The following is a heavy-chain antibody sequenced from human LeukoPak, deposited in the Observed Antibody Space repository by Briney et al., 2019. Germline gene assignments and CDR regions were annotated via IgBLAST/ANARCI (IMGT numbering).Heavy chain of an antibody. D-gene: IGHD2-15*01. CDR1: GFSFSSYS. CDR3: ARVLRYCSGGNCYSGGLGYMDV. J-gene: IGHJ6*03. V-gene: IGHV3-21*04. CDR2: ISTTSVYI. Sequence: GGSLRHSCAASGFSFSSYSMNWVRQAPGKGLEWVSSISTTSVYIHYADSVKGRFTISRDNSKNSLYLQMQSLRAEDTAVYYCARVLRYCSGGNCYSGGLGYMDVWGKGTTVTISS.